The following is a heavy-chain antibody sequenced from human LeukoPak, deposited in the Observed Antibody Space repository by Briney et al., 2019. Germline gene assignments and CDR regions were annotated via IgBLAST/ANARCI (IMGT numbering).Heavy chain of an antibody. J-gene: IGHJ4*02. V-gene: IGHV3-53*01. CDR2: IYSGGST. Sequence: GGSLRLSCAASGFTVSSNYMSWVRQAPGKGLEWVSVIYSGGSTYYADSVKGRFTISRDNSKNTLYLQMNSLRAEDTAVYYCARGVYCSGGSCYSNPYYFDYWGQGILVTVSS. CDR1: GFTVSSNY. CDR3: ARGVYCSGGSCYSNPYYFDY. D-gene: IGHD2-15*01.